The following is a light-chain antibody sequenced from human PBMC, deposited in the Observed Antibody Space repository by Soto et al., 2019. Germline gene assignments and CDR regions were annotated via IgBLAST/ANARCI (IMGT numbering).Light chain of an antibody. J-gene: IGKJ4*01. Sequence: EIVMTQSPATLSVSPGERATLSCRASQSVSSNLAWYQQKPGQTPRLLIYGTSTRATGIPARFSGSGSGTEFTLTKSSLQSEDFAVYYCQQYNNWPLTFRGGTKVEIK. V-gene: IGKV3-15*01. CDR1: QSVSSN. CDR2: GTS. CDR3: QQYNNWPLT.